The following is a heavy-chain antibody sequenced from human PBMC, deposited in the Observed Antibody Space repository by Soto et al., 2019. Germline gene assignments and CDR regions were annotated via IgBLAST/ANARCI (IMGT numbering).Heavy chain of an antibody. Sequence: QVQLVQSGAEVKKPGSSVKVSCKASGGTFSSYAISWVRQAPGQGLEWMGGIIPIFGTANYAQKFQGRVTINADKSTSTAYMELSSLRSEDTAVYYCARRPGYCSSTSCRYYYYGMDVWGQGTTVTVSS. CDR3: ARRPGYCSSTSCRYYYYGMDV. CDR2: IIPIFGTA. V-gene: IGHV1-69*06. CDR1: GGTFSSYA. J-gene: IGHJ6*02. D-gene: IGHD2-2*03.